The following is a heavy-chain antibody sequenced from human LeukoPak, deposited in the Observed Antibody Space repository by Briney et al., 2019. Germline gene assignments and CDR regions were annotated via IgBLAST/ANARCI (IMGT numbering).Heavy chain of an antibody. V-gene: IGHV4-59*11. CDR2: IYHSGST. CDR3: ARIDPYYYDSSGYSPGYFDL. CDR1: GVSISSHY. Sequence: PSETLSLTCSVSGVSISSHYYSWIRQPPGKGLEWIGEIYHSGSTNYNPSLKSRVTISVDKSKNQFSLKLSSVTAADTAVYYCARIDPYYYDSSGYSPGYFDLWGRGTLVTVSS. J-gene: IGHJ2*01. D-gene: IGHD3-22*01.